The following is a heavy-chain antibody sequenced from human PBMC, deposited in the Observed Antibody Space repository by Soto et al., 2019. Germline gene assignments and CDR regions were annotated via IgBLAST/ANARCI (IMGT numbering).Heavy chain of an antibody. J-gene: IGHJ4*02. CDR1: GLTLKELS. D-gene: IGHD3-16*02. Sequence: QVQLVQSGAEVKKPGASVKVSCKVSGLTLKELSMHWVRQARGKGPEWMGGLDPEEDETIYAQNFQARVTMTEDTSTDTAYMELSGLRSEDTAVYYCTQGIWGNYRSYYFDYWGQGTLVIVSS. CDR2: LDPEEDET. CDR3: TQGIWGNYRSYYFDY. V-gene: IGHV1-24*01.